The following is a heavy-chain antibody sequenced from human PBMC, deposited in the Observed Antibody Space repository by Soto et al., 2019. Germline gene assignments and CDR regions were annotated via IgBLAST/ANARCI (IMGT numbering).Heavy chain of an antibody. V-gene: IGHV3-13*01. J-gene: IGHJ3*01. CDR1: GFSFSTSD. Sequence: GVSLRLSCAASGFSFSTSDMHWVRQPTGQRPEWVSAIDTAGDTFYTDSVKGRFTISRDNAKNSLYLHMNSLTAGDTAIYFCARARTIWDDGLDLWGQGTMVTVSS. D-gene: IGHD3-3*01. CDR3: ARARTIWDDGLDL. CDR2: IDTAGDT.